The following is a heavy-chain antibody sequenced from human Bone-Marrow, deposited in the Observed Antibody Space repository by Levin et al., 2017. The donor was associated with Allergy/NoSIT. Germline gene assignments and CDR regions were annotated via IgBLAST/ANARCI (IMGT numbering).Heavy chain of an antibody. D-gene: IGHD2-15*01. V-gene: IGHV3-64D*06. CDR3: VKAKEDCSGGRCKKYYFDY. CDR2: ISAYGGST. Sequence: GGSLRLSCSASGFTFTVHSYAMYWVRQTPGKGLEYVSGISAYGGSTFYADSVQGRFTISRDNSKNTLYLQMSSLRSEDTSLYYCVKAKEDCSGGRCKKYYFDYWGQGTLVTVSS. CDR1: GFTFTVHSYA. J-gene: IGHJ4*02.